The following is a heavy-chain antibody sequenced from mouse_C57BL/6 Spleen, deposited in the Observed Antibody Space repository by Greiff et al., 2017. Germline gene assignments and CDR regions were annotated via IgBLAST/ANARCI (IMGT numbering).Heavy chain of an antibody. CDR1: GFSFNTYA. D-gene: IGHD2-2*01. Sequence: EVQLVESGGGLVQPKGSLKLSCAASGFSFNTYAMNWVRQAPGKGLEWVARIRSKSNNYATYYADSVKDRFTISIDDSESMLYLLMNNLKTEDTAMYYCVRQLYGYGDWYFDVWGTGTTVTVSS. J-gene: IGHJ1*03. CDR2: IRSKSNNYAT. CDR3: VRQLYGYGDWYFDV. V-gene: IGHV10-1*01.